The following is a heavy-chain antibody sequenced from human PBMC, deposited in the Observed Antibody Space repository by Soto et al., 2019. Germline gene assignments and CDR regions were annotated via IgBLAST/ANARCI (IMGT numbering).Heavy chain of an antibody. J-gene: IGHJ4*02. Sequence: QVQLVESGGGVVQPGRSLRLSCAASGFTFSSYGMHWVRQAPGKGLEWVAVISYDGSNKYYADSVKGRFTISRDDSKNTLYLQMNSLRAEDTAVYYCAKVTAEYAFDYWGQGTPVTVSS. CDR3: AKVTAEYAFDY. V-gene: IGHV3-30*18. CDR1: GFTFSSYG. CDR2: ISYDGSNK.